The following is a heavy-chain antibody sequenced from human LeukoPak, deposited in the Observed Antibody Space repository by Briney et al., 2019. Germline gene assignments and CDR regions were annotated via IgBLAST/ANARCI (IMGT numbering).Heavy chain of an antibody. CDR3: ARDLAFVAAAGTVLGPYYFDY. V-gene: IGHV3-48*01. J-gene: IGHJ4*02. Sequence: GGSLRLSCAASGFTFSSYSMNWVRQAPGKGLEWVSYISISSSTIYYADSVKGRFTISRDNAKNSLYLQMDSLRAEDTAVYYCARDLAFVAAAGTVLGPYYFDYWGQGTLVTVSS. CDR2: ISISSSTI. D-gene: IGHD6-13*01. CDR1: GFTFSSYS.